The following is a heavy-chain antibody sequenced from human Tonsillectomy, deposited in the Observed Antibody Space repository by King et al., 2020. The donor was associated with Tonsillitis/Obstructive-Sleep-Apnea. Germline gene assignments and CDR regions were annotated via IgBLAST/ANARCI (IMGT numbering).Heavy chain of an antibody. Sequence: VQLVESGGGLVKPGGSLRLSCAASGFTFSDYYMSWIRQAPGKGLEWVSYISSSSSYTNYADSVKGRFTISRDNAKNSLYLQMNSLRAEETAVYYCARRGGLRRAYWYFDLWGRGTLVTVSS. J-gene: IGHJ2*01. CDR3: ARRGGLRRAYWYFDL. V-gene: IGHV3-11*05. D-gene: IGHD4-17*01. CDR2: ISSSSSYT. CDR1: GFTFSDYY.